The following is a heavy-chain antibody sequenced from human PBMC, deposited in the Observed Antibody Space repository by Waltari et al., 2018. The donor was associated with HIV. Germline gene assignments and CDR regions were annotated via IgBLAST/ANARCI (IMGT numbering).Heavy chain of an antibody. Sequence: QVHLVQSGAELKKPGASVKVSCRVSGYLFTAYYIHLVRQAPGHGLEWMGWINSGSGGTNYARKFLGRVTLTRNTSVRTLYMELRNLTSDDTAVYFCARASIDSVSDYWGQGTLVTVSS. V-gene: IGHV1-2*02. CDR1: GYLFTAYY. CDR3: ARASIDSVSDY. J-gene: IGHJ4*02. D-gene: IGHD3-9*01. CDR2: INSGSGGT.